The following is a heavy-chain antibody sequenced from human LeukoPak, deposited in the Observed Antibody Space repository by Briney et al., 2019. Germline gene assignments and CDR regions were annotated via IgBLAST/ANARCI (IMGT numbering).Heavy chain of an antibody. CDR2: IYYSGST. Sequence: SETLSLTCTVSGGSISSSSYYWGWIRQPPGKGLEWIGSIYYSGSTYYNPSLKSRVSISVDTSKNQFSLKLSSVTAADTAVYYCARSITIFGLVNFADYWGQGTLVTDSS. CDR3: ARSITIFGLVNFADY. D-gene: IGHD3-3*01. CDR1: GGSISSSSYY. V-gene: IGHV4-39*01. J-gene: IGHJ4*02.